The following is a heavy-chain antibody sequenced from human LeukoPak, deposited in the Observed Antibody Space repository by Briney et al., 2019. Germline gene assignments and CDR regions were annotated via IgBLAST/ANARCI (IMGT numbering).Heavy chain of an antibody. CDR1: GGSISSSNW. Sequence: PSETLSLTCAVSGGSISSSNWWSWVHQPPGKGLERIGEIYHSGSTNYNPSLKSRVTISVDKSKNQFTLKLSSVTAADTAVYYCARRHYYYDSSGYVYWGQGTLVTVSS. V-gene: IGHV4-4*02. J-gene: IGHJ4*02. CDR2: IYHSGST. CDR3: ARRHYYYDSSGYVY. D-gene: IGHD3-22*01.